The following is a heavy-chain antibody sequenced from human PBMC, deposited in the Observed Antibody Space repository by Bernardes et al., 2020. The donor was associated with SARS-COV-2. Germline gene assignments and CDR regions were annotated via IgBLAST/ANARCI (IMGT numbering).Heavy chain of an antibody. V-gene: IGHV1-8*01. Sequence: AEVKVACQASGYTFTSYDINWVRQATGQGREWMGWRNPNSGNTGYAQKFQGRVTMTRNTSISTAYMELSSLRSEDTAVYYCARGVHDYVWGSYRYGYFDLGGRGTLVTVSS. CDR1: GYTFTSYD. CDR3: ARGVHDYVWGSYRYGYFDL. CDR2: RNPNSGNT. D-gene: IGHD3-16*02. J-gene: IGHJ2*01.